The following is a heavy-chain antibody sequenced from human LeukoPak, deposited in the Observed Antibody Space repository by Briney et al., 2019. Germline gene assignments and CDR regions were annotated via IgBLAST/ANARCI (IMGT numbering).Heavy chain of an antibody. V-gene: IGHV3-48*01. CDR2: ISSSSSTI. CDR1: GFTFSSYS. Sequence: GGSLRLSCAASGFTFSSYSMDWVRQAPGKGLEWVSYISSSSSTIYYADSVKGRFTISRDNAKNSLYLQMNSLRAEDTAVYYCARPHWNDFSWFDPWGQGTLVTVSS. CDR3: ARPHWNDFSWFDP. J-gene: IGHJ5*02. D-gene: IGHD1-1*01.